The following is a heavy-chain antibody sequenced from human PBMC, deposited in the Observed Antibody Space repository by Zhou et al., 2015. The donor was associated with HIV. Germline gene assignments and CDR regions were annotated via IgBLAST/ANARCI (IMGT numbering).Heavy chain of an antibody. CDR3: ARGGTPNYDILTGYSTMVNGRLSY. CDR2: IIPIFGTA. CDR1: GGTFSSYA. V-gene: IGHV1-69*01. Sequence: QVQLVQSGAEVKKPGSSVKVSCKASGGTFSSYAISWVRQAPGQGLEWMGGIIPIFGTANYAQKFQGRVTITADESTSTAYMELSSLRSEDTAVYYCARGGTPNYDILTGYSTMVNGRLSYWGQGTLVTVSS. J-gene: IGHJ4*02. D-gene: IGHD3-9*01.